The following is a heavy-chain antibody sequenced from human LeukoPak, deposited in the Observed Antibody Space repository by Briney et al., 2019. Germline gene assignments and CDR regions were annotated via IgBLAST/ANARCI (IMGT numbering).Heavy chain of an antibody. CDR1: GFTFSSYS. V-gene: IGHV3-21*01. CDR3: ARRLGYGSDGRGSPYYYYYMAV. D-gene: IGHD2-15*01. Sequence: GGSLRLSCAASGFTFSSYSTNWVRQAPGKGLEWVSSISSSSSYIYYADSVKGRFTISRDNAKNSLYLQMNILRAEDTAVYYCARRLGYGSDGRGSPYYYYYMAVGSKGSTVTVSS. CDR2: ISSSSSYI. J-gene: IGHJ6*03.